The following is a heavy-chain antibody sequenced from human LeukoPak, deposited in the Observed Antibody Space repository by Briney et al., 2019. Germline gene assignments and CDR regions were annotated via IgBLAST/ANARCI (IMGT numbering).Heavy chain of an antibody. CDR3: ARETSQKGAHYMDV. Sequence: SETLSLTCTVSGGSISSGSYYWSWIRQPAGKGLEWIGRMYTSGTTNYNPSLKSRVIISVDTSKNQFSLKLSSVTAADTAVYYCARETSQKGAHYMDVWGKGTTVTISS. CDR1: GGSISSGSYY. J-gene: IGHJ6*03. V-gene: IGHV4-61*02. D-gene: IGHD3-16*01. CDR2: MYTSGTT.